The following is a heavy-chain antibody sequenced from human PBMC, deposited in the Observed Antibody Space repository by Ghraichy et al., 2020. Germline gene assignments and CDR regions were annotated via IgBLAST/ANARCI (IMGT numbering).Heavy chain of an antibody. D-gene: IGHD2-15*01. Sequence: LSLTCAASGFTFNRFSMNWVRQAPGKGLEWVSQISNTSTTIYYADSVKGRFTISRDNAKNSLYLQMNSLRDEDTAVYYCARGGYCNGDSSCFYWDAFDTWGQGTMVTVSS. CDR3: ARGGYCNGDSSCFYWDAFDT. CDR1: GFTFNRFS. J-gene: IGHJ3*02. V-gene: IGHV3-48*02. CDR2: ISNTSTTI.